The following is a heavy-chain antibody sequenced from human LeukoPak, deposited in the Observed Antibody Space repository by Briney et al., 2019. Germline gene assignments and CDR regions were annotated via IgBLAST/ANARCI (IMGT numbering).Heavy chain of an antibody. J-gene: IGHJ4*02. D-gene: IGHD3-10*01. V-gene: IGHV3-74*01. CDR2: IDSAGARI. CDR1: GFGFSGYW. Sequence: GGSLRLSCAGSGFGFSGYWIHWVRQVPGKGLAWDSRIDSAGARIQYAGSVKGRFTISRDNAKNTVYLQMNSLRPEDTAVYYCVADSENRSGGDFWGQGTLVTVSS. CDR3: VADSENRSGGDF.